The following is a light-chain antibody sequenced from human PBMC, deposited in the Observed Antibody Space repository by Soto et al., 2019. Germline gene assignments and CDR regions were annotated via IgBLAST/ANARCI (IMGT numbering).Light chain of an antibody. Sequence: QPVLTQPPSVSGAPGQRVTISCTGSSSNIGAGYDVHWYQQLPGTAPKLLIYDDSNRPSGVPDRFSGSKSGTSASLAITGLQAEDEADYYCQSYDSSFYVFGTGTKVTVL. CDR3: QSYDSSFYV. J-gene: IGLJ1*01. CDR2: DDS. CDR1: SSNIGAGYD. V-gene: IGLV1-40*01.